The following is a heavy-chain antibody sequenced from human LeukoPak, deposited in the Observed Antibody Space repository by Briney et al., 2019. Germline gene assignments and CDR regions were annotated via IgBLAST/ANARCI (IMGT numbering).Heavy chain of an antibody. Sequence: SETLSLTCVVYGGSFSGYCWNWIRQPPGKGLEWIGEINQSGSTNYNPSLKSRVTISVDTSKNQFFLNLNSVTAADTAAYYCARGVFGRFDPWGQGTLVTVSS. D-gene: IGHD3-10*01. CDR2: INQSGST. V-gene: IGHV4-34*01. CDR1: GGSFSGYC. J-gene: IGHJ5*02. CDR3: ARGVFGRFDP.